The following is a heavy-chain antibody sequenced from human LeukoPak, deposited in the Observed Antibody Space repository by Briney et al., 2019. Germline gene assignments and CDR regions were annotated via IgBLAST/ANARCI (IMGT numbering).Heavy chain of an antibody. D-gene: IGHD3-9*01. CDR2: IHYNGNT. J-gene: IGHJ4*02. V-gene: IGHV4-39*01. Sequence: PSETLSLTCSVSGGSMSSSSYYWDWIRQPPGKGLEWIGNIHYNGNTYYNPSLKSRVTMSLDTSKNQFSLKLSSVTAADTAVYYCASSRYFDWLLSWGQGTLVTVSS. CDR3: ASSRYFDWLLS. CDR1: GGSMSSSSYY.